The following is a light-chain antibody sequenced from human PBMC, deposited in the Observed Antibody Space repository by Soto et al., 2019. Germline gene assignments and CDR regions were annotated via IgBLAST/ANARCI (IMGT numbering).Light chain of an antibody. CDR3: HQYNNWPT. V-gene: IGKV3D-15*01. CDR1: QSVSSN. J-gene: IGKJ2*01. CDR2: GAS. Sequence: EIVMTQSPATLSVSPGERATLSCRASQSVSSNLAWYQQKPGQAPRLLIYGASTRATGIPARFSGSRSGTEFTLTISSLQSEDFAVYYCHQYNNWPTFGQGTKLEIK.